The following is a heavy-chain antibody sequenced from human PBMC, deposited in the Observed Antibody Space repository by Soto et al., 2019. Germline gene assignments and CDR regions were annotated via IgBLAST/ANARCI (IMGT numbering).Heavy chain of an antibody. CDR3: YLEFPYYYYYYYMDV. V-gene: IGHV3-15*01. J-gene: IGHJ6*03. D-gene: IGHD1-1*01. Sequence: GGSLRLSCAASGFTFSNAWMSWVRQAPGKGLEWVGRIKSKTDGGTTDYAAPVKGRFTISRDDSKNTLYLQMNSLKTEDTAVYYCYLEFPYYYYYYYMDVWGKGTTVTVSS. CDR2: IKSKTDGGTT. CDR1: GFTFSNAW.